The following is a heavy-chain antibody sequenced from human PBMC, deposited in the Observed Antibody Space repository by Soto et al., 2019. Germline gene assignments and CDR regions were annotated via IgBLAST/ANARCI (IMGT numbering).Heavy chain of an antibody. CDR3: ARDRGGYSYDI. J-gene: IGHJ3*02. V-gene: IGHV3-23*01. CDR1: GFTFSSYA. Sequence: EVQLLESGGGLLQPGGSLRLSCAASGFTFSSYAMNWVRQTPGKGLEWVSCIGSRGDDIYYIDSVKGRFTISRDNSKSTLYLHMTSLSAEDTAIYYCARDRGGYSYDIWGQGTLVTVSS. CDR2: IGSRGDDI. D-gene: IGHD5-18*01.